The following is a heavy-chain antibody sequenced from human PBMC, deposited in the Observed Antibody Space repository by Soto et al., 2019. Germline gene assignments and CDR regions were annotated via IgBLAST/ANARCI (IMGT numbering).Heavy chain of an antibody. CDR1: GFTFSSYG. D-gene: IGHD7-27*01. CDR2: IWYDSSNI. J-gene: IGHJ2*01. V-gene: IGHV3-33*01. CDR3: ARDPAVPGGYFDL. Sequence: PGGSLRLSCAASGFTFSSYGMHWVRQAPGKGLEWVSVIWYDSSNIYYADSVKGRFTISRDNAKNSLYLQMNSLRDEDTAVYYCARDPAVPGGYFDLWGRGTLVTVSS.